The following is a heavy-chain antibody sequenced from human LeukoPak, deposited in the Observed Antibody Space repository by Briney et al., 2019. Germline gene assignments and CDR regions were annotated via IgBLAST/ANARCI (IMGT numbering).Heavy chain of an antibody. J-gene: IGHJ4*02. CDR2: ISYDGSNK. Sequence: PGRSLRLSCAASGFTFSSYAMHWVRQAPGKGLEWVAVISYDGSNKYYAAYVKGRFTISRDNSKNTLYLQMNSLRAEDTAVYYCARDLGWCLDYWGQGTLVTVSS. D-gene: IGHD4-23*01. CDR3: ARDLGWCLDY. V-gene: IGHV3-30-3*01. CDR1: GFTFSSYA.